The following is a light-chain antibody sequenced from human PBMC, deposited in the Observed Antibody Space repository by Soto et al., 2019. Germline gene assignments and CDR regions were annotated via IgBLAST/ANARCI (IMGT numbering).Light chain of an antibody. CDR1: SRDVVCYNY. Sequence: QSALTQPPSASGSPVQSVTIACTGTSRDVVCYNYVSWYQQHTGKAPKLMIYEVSKRPSGVPDRFSGSKSGNTASLTVYGLQAEDEADYYCSSYAGSNNFVVFGGGTKVTVL. V-gene: IGLV2-8*01. CDR3: SSYAGSNNFVV. CDR2: EVS. J-gene: IGLJ2*01.